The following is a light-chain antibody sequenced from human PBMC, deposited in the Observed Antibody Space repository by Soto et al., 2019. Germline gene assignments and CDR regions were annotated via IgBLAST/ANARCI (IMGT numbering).Light chain of an antibody. J-gene: IGKJ5*01. Sequence: EIVLTQSPATLSLSPGERATLSCRASQYITIYLAWYQQKPGQAPRLLIYDASNRATGIPARFSGSGSGTDFTLTISSLQPEDFATYYCQQLNSYPLTFGQGTRREIK. CDR1: QYITIY. V-gene: IGKV3-11*01. CDR3: QQLNSYPLT. CDR2: DAS.